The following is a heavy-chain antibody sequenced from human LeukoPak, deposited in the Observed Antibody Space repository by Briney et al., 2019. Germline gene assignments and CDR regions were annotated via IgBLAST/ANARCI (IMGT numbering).Heavy chain of an antibody. D-gene: IGHD6-13*01. J-gene: IGHJ4*02. V-gene: IGHV3-30*02. CDR1: GFTFSSYG. CDR3: AKDFSSSWHAGIDY. CDR2: IRYDGSNK. Sequence: GGSLRPSCAASGFTFSSYGMHWVRQAPGKGLEWVAFIRYDGSNKYYADSVKGRFTISRDNSKNTLYLQMNSLRAEDTAVYYCAKDFSSSWHAGIDYWGQGTLVTVSS.